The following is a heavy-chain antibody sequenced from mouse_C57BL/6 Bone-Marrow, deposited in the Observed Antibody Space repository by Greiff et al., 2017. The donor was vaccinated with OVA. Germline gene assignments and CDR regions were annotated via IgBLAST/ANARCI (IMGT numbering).Heavy chain of an antibody. CDR3: YGSGAMDY. CDR1: GFSLTSYG. D-gene: IGHD1-1*01. J-gene: IGHJ4*01. V-gene: IGHV2-3*01. CDR2: IWGDGST. Sequence: VKVVESGPGLVAPSQSLSITCTVSGFSLTSYGVSWVRQPPGKGLEWLGVIWGDGSTNYHSALISRLSISKDNSKSQVFLKLNSLQTDDTASDYYYGSGAMDYWGQGTSVTVSS.